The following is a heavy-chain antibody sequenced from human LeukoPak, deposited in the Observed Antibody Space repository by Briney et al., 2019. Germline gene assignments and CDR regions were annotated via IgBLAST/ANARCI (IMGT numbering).Heavy chain of an antibody. V-gene: IGHV1-2*02. J-gene: IGHJ5*02. Sequence: ASVKVSCKASGYTFTGYYMHWVRQAPGQGLEWMGWINPNSGGTNYAQKFQGRVTMTRDTSISTAYMELSRLRSDDTAVYYCARDCSGTGCPRQRFNWFDPWGQGTLVTVSS. CDR1: GYTFTGYY. D-gene: IGHD2-2*01. CDR2: INPNSGGT. CDR3: ARDCSGTGCPRQRFNWFDP.